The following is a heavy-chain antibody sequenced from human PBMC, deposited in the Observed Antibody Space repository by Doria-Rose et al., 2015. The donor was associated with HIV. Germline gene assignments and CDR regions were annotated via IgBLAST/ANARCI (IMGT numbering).Heavy chain of an antibody. D-gene: IGHD6-13*01. J-gene: IGHJ4*02. CDR2: ISSDDQR. V-gene: IGHV2-26*01. Sequence: QITLKESGPVLVKPTETLTLTCTVSGVSLSSPGMGVSWIRQPPGKALEWLANISSDDQRSYKASLQSRLTISRDISKGQLGLTMTDRDPVDTATYDWARRKSSRWYHKYYFDFWGQGTLVIVSA. CDR3: ARRKSSRWYHKYYFDF. CDR1: GVSLSSPGMG.